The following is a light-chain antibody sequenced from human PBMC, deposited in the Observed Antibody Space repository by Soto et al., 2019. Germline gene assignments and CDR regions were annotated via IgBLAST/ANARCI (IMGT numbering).Light chain of an antibody. CDR3: CSYAGSHTKV. J-gene: IGLJ1*01. Sequence: QPVLTQPRSVSGSPGQSVTISCTGTSSDVGGYNYVSWYQQHPGKAPKLMIYDVSKRPSGVPDRFSGSKSGNTASLTISGLQAEDEADYYCCSYAGSHTKVFGTGTKVTVL. V-gene: IGLV2-11*01. CDR1: SSDVGGYNY. CDR2: DVS.